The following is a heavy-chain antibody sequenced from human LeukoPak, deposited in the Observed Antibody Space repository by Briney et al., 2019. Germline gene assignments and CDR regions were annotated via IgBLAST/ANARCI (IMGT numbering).Heavy chain of an antibody. CDR1: GFTFSTYA. V-gene: IGHV3-23*01. CDR2: ISGSGGST. D-gene: IGHD3-22*01. J-gene: IGHJ4*02. CDR3: AKVQYPFITMIVAYFDY. Sequence: GGSLRLACSASGFTFSTYAMSWVRQAPGKGLEWVSSISGSGGSTYYADSVKGRFTISRDNSKTTLYLQMSSLRAEDTAVYYCAKVQYPFITMIVAYFDYWGQGTLVTVSS.